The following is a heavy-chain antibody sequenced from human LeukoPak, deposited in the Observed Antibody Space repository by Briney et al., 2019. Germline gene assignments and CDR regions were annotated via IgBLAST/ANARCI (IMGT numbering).Heavy chain of an antibody. Sequence: ASVKVSCKASGYTFTGYYMHWVRQAPGQGLEWMGWTNPNSGGTNYAQKFQGRVTMTRDTSISAAYMELSRLRSDDTAVYYCARDLEPYGSGSYNYFDYWGQGTLVTVSS. CDR3: ARDLEPYGSGSYNYFDY. J-gene: IGHJ4*02. V-gene: IGHV1-2*02. CDR2: TNPNSGGT. CDR1: GYTFTGYY. D-gene: IGHD3-10*01.